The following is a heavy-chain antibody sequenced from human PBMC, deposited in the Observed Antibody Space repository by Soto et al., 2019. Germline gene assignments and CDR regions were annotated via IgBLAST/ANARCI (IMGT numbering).Heavy chain of an antibody. D-gene: IGHD1-1*01. Sequence: GGSLRLSGVASGFTFGSCGMHWVRQAPGKGLEWVAGVSPHGANTYYADSVRGRVIISRDDSRNTVSLDMNSLRGDDSAVYYCATEGAKTTWNFDYWGQGTVVTVSS. V-gene: IGHV3-23*01. CDR2: VSPHGANT. J-gene: IGHJ4*02. CDR3: ATEGAKTTWNFDY. CDR1: GFTFGSCG.